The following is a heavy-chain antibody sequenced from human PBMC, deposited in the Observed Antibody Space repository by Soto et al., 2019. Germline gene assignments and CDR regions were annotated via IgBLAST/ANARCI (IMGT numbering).Heavy chain of an antibody. J-gene: IGHJ4*02. V-gene: IGHV3-21*01. CDR1: GFTFSSRS. CDR2: ISSTSHHT. Sequence: EVQLVESGGGLVKPGGSLRLSCAASGFTFSSRSLNWVRQAPGKGLEWVSSISSTSHHTQYADSVKGRCTISRDNARNSLHLQMDRLRAEDTAVYYCVPDVVAIAAKGYWGQGTLVTVSA. D-gene: IGHD2-15*01. CDR3: VPDVVAIAAKGY.